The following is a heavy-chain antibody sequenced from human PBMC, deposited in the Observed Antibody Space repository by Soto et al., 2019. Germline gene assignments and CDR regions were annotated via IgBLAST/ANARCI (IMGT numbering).Heavy chain of an antibody. D-gene: IGHD3-16*02. CDR1: GGSISSGGYY. Sequence: SETLSLTCTVSGGSISSGGYYWSWIRQHPGKGLEWIGYLYYSGSTYYNPSLKSRVTISLDTSKSQFSLKLSSVTAADTAVYFCARGVLGGFTFGGVIAPYYFDYWGQGTLVTVSS. CDR3: ARGVLGGFTFGGVIAPYYFDY. V-gene: IGHV4-31*03. J-gene: IGHJ4*02. CDR2: LYYSGST.